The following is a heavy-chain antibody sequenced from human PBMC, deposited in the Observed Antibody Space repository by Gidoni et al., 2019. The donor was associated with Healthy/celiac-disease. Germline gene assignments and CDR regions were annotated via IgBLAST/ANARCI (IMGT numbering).Heavy chain of an antibody. J-gene: IGHJ6*02. Sequence: QVQLVQSGAEVKKPGSSVKVSCKASGGTFSSYTISWVRQAPGQGLEWMGRIIPILGIENYAQKFQGRVTITADKSTSTAYMELSSLRSEDTAVYYCASLDTAKGGYGMDVWGQGTTVTVSS. CDR3: ASLDTAKGGYGMDV. CDR2: IIPILGIE. CDR1: GGTFSSYT. V-gene: IGHV1-69*02. D-gene: IGHD5-18*01.